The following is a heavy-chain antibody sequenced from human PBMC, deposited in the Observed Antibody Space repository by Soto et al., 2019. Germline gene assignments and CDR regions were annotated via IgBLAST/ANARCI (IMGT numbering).Heavy chain of an antibody. CDR3: ARMTRGYSSGWAFDY. Sequence: SGPTLVNPTQTLTLTCTFSGFSLSTSGMCVSWIRQPPGEALEWLALIDWDDDKYYSTSLKTRLTISKDTSKNQVVLTMTNMDPVDTATYYCARMTRGYSSGWAFDYWGQGTLVTVSS. J-gene: IGHJ4*02. CDR1: GFSLSTSGMC. V-gene: IGHV2-70*01. D-gene: IGHD6-19*01. CDR2: IDWDDDK.